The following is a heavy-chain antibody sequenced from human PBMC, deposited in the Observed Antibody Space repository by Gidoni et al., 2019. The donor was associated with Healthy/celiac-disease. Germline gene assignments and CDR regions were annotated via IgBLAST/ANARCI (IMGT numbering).Heavy chain of an antibody. D-gene: IGHD3-10*01. V-gene: IGHV3-23*01. J-gene: IGHJ4*02. CDR1: GFTFSSYA. CDR2: ISGSGGST. CDR3: AKNRASLLWFGELFEY. Sequence: EVQLLESGGGLVQPGGSLRLSCAASGFTFSSYAMSWVRQAPGKGLEWVSAISGSGGSTYYAASVKGRFTISRDNSKNTLYLQMNSLRAEDTAVYYCAKNRASLLWFGELFEYWGQGTLVTVSS.